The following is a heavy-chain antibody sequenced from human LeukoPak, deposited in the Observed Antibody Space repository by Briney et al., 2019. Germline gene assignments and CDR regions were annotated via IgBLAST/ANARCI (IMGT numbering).Heavy chain of an antibody. Sequence: GGSLRLSCVGSGFIFGGYTMNWVRQAPGKGLEWLSYISPSGGNRFYADSVKGRFTISRDNAKNSLYLQMNSLRAEDTAVYYCARDYTYSTGGTYYDRFDYWGQGTLVTVSS. D-gene: IGHD2-15*01. V-gene: IGHV3-48*04. CDR2: ISPSGGNR. CDR3: ARDYTYSTGGTYYDRFDY. J-gene: IGHJ4*02. CDR1: GFIFGGYT.